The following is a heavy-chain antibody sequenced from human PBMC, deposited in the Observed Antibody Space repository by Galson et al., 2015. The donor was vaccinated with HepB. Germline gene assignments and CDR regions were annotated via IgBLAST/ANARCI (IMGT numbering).Heavy chain of an antibody. Sequence: SLRLSCAASGFTFSSYSMNWVRQAPGKGLEWVSYISSSSSTIYYADSVKGRFTISRDNAKNSLYLQMNSLRAEDTAVYYCARGGGYSSSWDDAFDIWGQGTMVTVSS. V-gene: IGHV3-48*04. CDR1: GFTFSSYS. CDR2: ISSSSSTI. J-gene: IGHJ3*02. D-gene: IGHD6-13*01. CDR3: ARGGGYSSSWDDAFDI.